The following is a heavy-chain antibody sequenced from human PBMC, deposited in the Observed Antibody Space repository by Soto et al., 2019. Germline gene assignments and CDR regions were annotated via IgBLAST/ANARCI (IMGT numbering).Heavy chain of an antibody. CDR1: GGTFSSYA. D-gene: IGHD3-22*01. V-gene: IGHV1-69*13. CDR2: IIPIFGTA. CDR3: ARVSGSGYYIDY. Sequence: GASVKVSCKASGGTFSSYAISWVRQAPGQGLEWMGGIIPIFGTANYAQKFQGRVTITADESTSTAYMELSSLRSEGTAVYYCARVSGSGYYIDYWGQGTLVTVSS. J-gene: IGHJ4*02.